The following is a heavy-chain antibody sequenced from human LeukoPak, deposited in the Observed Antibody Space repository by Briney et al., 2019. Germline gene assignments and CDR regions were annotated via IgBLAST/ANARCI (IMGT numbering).Heavy chain of an antibody. CDR1: GFSFSNSG. V-gene: IGHV3-33*01. CDR2: IWCDGCEE. Sequence: GGSLRVSCEACGFSFSNSGMHWVRQAPGKGLEWVAVIWCDGCEEYYADALKGRFTISRDNSKNTVHLQMNSLRVEDTSVYFCAREISMVVNAFDLWGQGTLVTVTS. CDR3: AREISMVVNAFDL. D-gene: IGHD3-10*01. J-gene: IGHJ3*01.